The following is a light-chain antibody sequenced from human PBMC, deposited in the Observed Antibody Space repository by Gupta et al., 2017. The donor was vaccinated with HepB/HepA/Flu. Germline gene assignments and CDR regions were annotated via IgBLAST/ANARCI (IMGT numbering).Light chain of an antibody. CDR1: SSDIGSNY. J-gene: IGLJ1*01. V-gene: IGLV1-47*02. CDR2: INN. Sequence: SVLTQPPAASRTPGQRVTISCSGSSSDIGSNYVSWYQQFPGTAPKLLIYINNKRPSGVPDRFSGSKSGTSASLAISGLRAEDEADYYCASSDDSRSGYVFGSGTKLTVL. CDR3: ASSDDSRSGYV.